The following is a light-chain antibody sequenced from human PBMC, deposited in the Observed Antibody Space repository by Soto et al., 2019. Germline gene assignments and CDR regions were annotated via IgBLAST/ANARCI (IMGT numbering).Light chain of an antibody. CDR1: QSVSSSY. Sequence: EIVLTQSPATLSLSPGERATLSCGASQSVSSSYLAWFQQKPGLAPRLLIYDASSRAAGIPDRFSGSESGADFTLTISRLEPEDFALYYCLQYGSSPVTFGGGTKVEI. V-gene: IGKV3D-20*01. CDR3: LQYGSSPVT. CDR2: DAS. J-gene: IGKJ4*01.